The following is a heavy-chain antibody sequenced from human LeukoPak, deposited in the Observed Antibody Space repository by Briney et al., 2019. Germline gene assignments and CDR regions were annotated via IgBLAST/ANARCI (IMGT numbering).Heavy chain of an antibody. CDR3: ARGVEPLAANTLAY. CDR1: GFTVITND. V-gene: IGHV3-53*01. Sequence: GGSLRLSCAASGFTVITNDMTWVRQAPGKGLEWVSVLYSDGNTRYADSVQGRFTVSRDNSKNTLYLEMNSLSPDDTAVYYCARGVEPLAANTLAYWGQGTLVTVSS. J-gene: IGHJ4*02. D-gene: IGHD1-14*01. CDR2: LYSDGNT.